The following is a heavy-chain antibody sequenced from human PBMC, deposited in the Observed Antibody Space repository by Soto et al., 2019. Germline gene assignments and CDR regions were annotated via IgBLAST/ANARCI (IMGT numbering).Heavy chain of an antibody. D-gene: IGHD6-13*01. Sequence: QVQLVQSGAEVKKPGASVKVSCKASGYTFINYGISWVRQAPGQGLEWMGWISVYNGNTNYEQKLQGRVTMTTDTSTSTAYMELXSLXSXDXGXYYCARDWDRYSSSRYYYGMDVWGQGTTVTVSS. J-gene: IGHJ6*02. CDR3: ARDWDRYSSSRYYYGMDV. V-gene: IGHV1-18*01. CDR1: GYTFINYG. CDR2: ISVYNGNT.